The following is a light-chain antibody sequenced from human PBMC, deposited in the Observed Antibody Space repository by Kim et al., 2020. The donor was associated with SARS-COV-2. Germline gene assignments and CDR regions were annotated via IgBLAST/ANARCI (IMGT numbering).Light chain of an antibody. CDR3: QQYNDWPLT. J-gene: IGKJ4*01. CDR2: GVS. Sequence: EIVMTQSPATLSVFPSERATLSCRTSQTISRDLAWYQQKPGQAPRLLIYGVSTRATGIPATFTGSGSGTEFTLTISSLQSEDFAVYYCQQYNDWPLTFGGGTKVDIK. CDR1: QTISRD. V-gene: IGKV3-15*01.